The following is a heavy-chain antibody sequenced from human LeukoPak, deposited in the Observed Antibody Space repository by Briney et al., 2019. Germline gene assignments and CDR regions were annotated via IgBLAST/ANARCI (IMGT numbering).Heavy chain of an antibody. CDR1: KFSFSSYA. CDR3: AKGSAGGYYESSGYYSDF. D-gene: IGHD3-22*01. Sequence: AGGSLRLSCAASKFSFSSYAMTWVREAPGKGLEWVSSISVSGRNTYYADSVKGRFIISRDNSKNMLYLQMSSLGVDDTAVYYCAKGSAGGYYESSGYYSDFWGQGTLLTVSS. CDR2: ISVSGRNT. J-gene: IGHJ4*02. V-gene: IGHV3-23*01.